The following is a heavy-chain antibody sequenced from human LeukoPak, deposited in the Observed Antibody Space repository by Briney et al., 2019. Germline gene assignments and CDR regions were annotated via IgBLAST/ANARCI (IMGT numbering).Heavy chain of an antibody. CDR1: GFSLSTSGMC. V-gene: IGHV2-70*11. J-gene: IGHJ4*02. D-gene: IGHD3-10*01. CDR3: ARTYYYGSGSYYIDY. Sequence: ESGPALVKPTQTLTLTCTFSGFSLSTSGMCVSWIRQPPGKALEGLARIDWDDDKYYSTSLKTRLTISKDTSKNQLVLTMTNMDPVDTATYYCARTYYYGSGSYYIDYWGQGTLVTVSS. CDR2: IDWDDDK.